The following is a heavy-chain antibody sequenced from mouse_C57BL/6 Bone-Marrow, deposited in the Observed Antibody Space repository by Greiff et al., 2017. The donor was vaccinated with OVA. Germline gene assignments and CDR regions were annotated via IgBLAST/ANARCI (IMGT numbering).Heavy chain of an antibody. J-gene: IGHJ3*01. Sequence: QFQLQQPVSELVKPGASVKLSCNSSGYTFTSYWMQWVKQRPGQGLEWIGEIDPSDSYTNYNQKFKGKATLTVDTSSSTAYMQLSSLTSEDSAVYYCASAVFAYWGQGTLVTVSA. V-gene: IGHV1-50*01. CDR2: IDPSDSYT. CDR1: GYTFTSYW. CDR3: ASAVFAY.